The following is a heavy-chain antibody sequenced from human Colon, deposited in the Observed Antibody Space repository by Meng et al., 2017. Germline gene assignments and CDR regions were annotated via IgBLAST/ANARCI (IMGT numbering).Heavy chain of an antibody. Sequence: QVQGGGSGGGLVKPGASLRLSCAASGFTFSVYFMSWIRQAPGKGLEWVSSISGSGSTIYYADSVKGRFTISRDNAKNSLYLQMNSLRAEDTAVYYCARRGTTYCSSTSCYPTWFDPWGQGTLVTVSS. CDR1: GFTFSVYF. CDR3: ARRGTTYCSSTSCYPTWFDP. D-gene: IGHD2-2*01. CDR2: ISGSGSTI. V-gene: IGHV3-11*04. J-gene: IGHJ5*02.